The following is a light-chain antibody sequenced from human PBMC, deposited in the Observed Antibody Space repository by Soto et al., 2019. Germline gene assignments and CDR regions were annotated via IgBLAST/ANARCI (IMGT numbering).Light chain of an antibody. CDR3: HSYDVSLRGPA. V-gene: IGLV1-40*01. CDR1: RSNIGAGYD. J-gene: IGLJ2*01. CDR2: YNS. Sequence: QSVLTQPPSLSGAPGQRVTISCTGSRSNIGAGYDVHWYQHLPGTAPKVLIFYNSNRPSGVPDRFSGSKSGTSASLAITGLQAEDGAVYYCHSYDVSLRGPAFGGGTKLTVL.